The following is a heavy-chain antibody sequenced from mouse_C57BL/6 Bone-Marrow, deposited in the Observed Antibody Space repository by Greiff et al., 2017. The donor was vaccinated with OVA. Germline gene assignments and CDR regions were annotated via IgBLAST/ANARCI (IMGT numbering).Heavy chain of an antibody. CDR2: IRNKANGYTT. J-gene: IGHJ4*01. Sequence: DVQLVESGGGLVQPGGSLSLSCAASGFTFTDYYMSWVRQPPGKALEWLGFIRNKANGYTTEYSASVKGRFTISRDNSQSILYLQMNALRAEDSATYYCARPLHYDLYYYAMDYWGQGTSVTVSS. CDR3: ARPLHYDLYYYAMDY. CDR1: GFTFTDYY. V-gene: IGHV7-3*01. D-gene: IGHD2-4*01.